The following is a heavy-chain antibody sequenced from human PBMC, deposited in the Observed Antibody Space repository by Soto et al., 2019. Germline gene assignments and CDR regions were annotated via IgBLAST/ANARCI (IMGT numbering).Heavy chain of an antibody. J-gene: IGHJ4*02. CDR1: GGSISSSNW. CDR2: IYHSGST. CDR3: ATVGYSSGWGYFDY. Sequence: QVQLQESGPGLVKPSGTLSLTCAVSGGSISSSNWWSWVRQPPGKGLEWIGEIYHSGSTNYNPSLXXXVXLSVDKSKNQFSLKLSSVTAADTAVYYCATVGYSSGWGYFDYWGQGTLVTVSS. V-gene: IGHV4-4*02. D-gene: IGHD6-19*01.